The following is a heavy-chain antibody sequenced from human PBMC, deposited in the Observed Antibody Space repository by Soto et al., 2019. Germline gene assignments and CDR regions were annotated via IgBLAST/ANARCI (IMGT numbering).Heavy chain of an antibody. Sequence: GGSLRLSCAASGFPFPNAWMNGVRQAPGKGLEWVGRIKSTIDGGTTDYAEPVKGRFAISRDDSNNMVYLQTNSLKIEDTAVYYCTTDSYSTIIIVRFDYWGHGTLVTVSS. D-gene: IGHD3-22*01. CDR2: IKSTIDGGTT. J-gene: IGHJ4*01. CDR1: GFPFPNAW. CDR3: TTDSYSTIIIVRFDY. V-gene: IGHV3-15*07.